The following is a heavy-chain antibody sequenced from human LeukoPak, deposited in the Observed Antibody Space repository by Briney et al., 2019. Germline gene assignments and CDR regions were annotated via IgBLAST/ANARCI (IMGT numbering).Heavy chain of an antibody. CDR2: ISGSGGST. Sequence: GGSLRLSCAASGFTFSSYAMSWVRQAPGKGLEWVSAISGSGGSTYYADSVKGRFTISRDNSKNTLYLQMNSLRAEDTAVYYCAKELEPYLAVAGPDWFDPWGQGTLATVSS. CDR1: GFTFSSYA. CDR3: AKELEPYLAVAGPDWFDP. J-gene: IGHJ5*02. V-gene: IGHV3-23*01. D-gene: IGHD6-19*01.